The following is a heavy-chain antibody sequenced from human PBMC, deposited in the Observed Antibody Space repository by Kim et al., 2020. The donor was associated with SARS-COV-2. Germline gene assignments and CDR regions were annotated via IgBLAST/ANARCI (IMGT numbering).Heavy chain of an antibody. V-gene: IGHV4-31*03. Sequence: SETLSLTCTVSGGSISSGGYYWSWIRQHPGKGLEWIGYIYYSGSTYYNPSLKSRVTISVDTSKNPFSLKLSSVTAADTAVYYCARGQGLITMIVVVVAAFDYWCQGTLVTVSS. CDR3: ARGQGLITMIVVVVAAFDY. CDR2: IYYSGST. CDR1: GGSISSGGYY. J-gene: IGHJ4*02. D-gene: IGHD3-22*01.